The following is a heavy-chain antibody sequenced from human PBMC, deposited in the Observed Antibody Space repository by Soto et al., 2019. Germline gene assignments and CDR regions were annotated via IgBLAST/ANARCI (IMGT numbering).Heavy chain of an antibody. CDR1: GFTFSSYW. Sequence: EVQLVESGGGLVQPGGSLRLSCAASGFTFSSYWMSWVRQAPGKGLEWVANINQDGSEKFYVDSVKGRFTISRDNAKKSLYLQMNTLRVEDTAVYYCARDGSSSWYSYYYNGRDVGGLGSTVTVSS. D-gene: IGHD6-13*01. V-gene: IGHV3-7*05. CDR3: ARDGSSSWYSYYYNGRDV. CDR2: INQDGSEK. J-gene: IGHJ6*02.